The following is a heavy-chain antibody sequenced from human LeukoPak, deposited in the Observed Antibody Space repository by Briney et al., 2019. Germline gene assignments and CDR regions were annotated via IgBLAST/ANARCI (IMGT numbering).Heavy chain of an antibody. CDR3: ARHPRRITASYYYGMDV. D-gene: IGHD6-13*01. V-gene: IGHV4-59*08. J-gene: IGHJ6*02. CDR2: IYYSGST. CDR1: GGSISSYY. Sequence: SETLSLTCTVSGGSISSYYWSWIRQPPGKGLEWIGYIYYSGSTNYNPSLKSRVTISVDTSKNQFSLKVSSVTAADTAVYYCARHPRRITASYYYGMDVWGQGTTVTVSS.